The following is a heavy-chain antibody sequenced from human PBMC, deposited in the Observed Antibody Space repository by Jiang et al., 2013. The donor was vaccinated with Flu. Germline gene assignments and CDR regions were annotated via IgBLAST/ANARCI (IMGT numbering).Heavy chain of an antibody. CDR1: GGSISSGGYY. J-gene: IGHJ5*02. CDR2: IYYSGST. Sequence: GPGLVKPSQTLSLTCTVSGGSISSGGYYWSWIRQHPGKGLEWIGYIYYSGSTYYNPSLKSRVTISVDTSKNQFSLKLSSVTAADTAVYYCARDWAMTPNWFDPWGQGTPGHRLL. D-gene: IGHD2-2*01. V-gene: IGHV4-31*03. CDR3: ARDWAMTPNWFDP.